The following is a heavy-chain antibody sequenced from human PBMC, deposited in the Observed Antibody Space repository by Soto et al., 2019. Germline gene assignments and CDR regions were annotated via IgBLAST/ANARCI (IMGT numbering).Heavy chain of an antibody. CDR1: GYTFTSHG. V-gene: IGHV1-18*04. CDR3: ARHLGAPPNSGYRTGDFDY. D-gene: IGHD3-22*01. Sequence: QVQLVQSGAEVKKHGASVQVPCKASGYTFTSHGISWVRQAPGKGLEWMGWISAYNGNTNYAQKLQRRVTMTTDTPPSTAYMEVCSLRSDDTPVYYRARHLGAPPNSGYRTGDFDYWGHVTLVTFAS. J-gene: IGHJ4*01. CDR2: ISAYNGNT.